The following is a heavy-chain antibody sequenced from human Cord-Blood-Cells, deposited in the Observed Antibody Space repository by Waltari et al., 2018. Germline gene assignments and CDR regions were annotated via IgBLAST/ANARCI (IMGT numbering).Heavy chain of an antibody. Sequence: QVQLVQSGAEVKKPGSSVKVSCKASGGTFSSYAISWVRQATGQGLEWMGGIIPIFGTANYAQKFQGRVTITADESTSTAYMELSSLRSEDTAVYYCARVNIVATNYYYYYGMDVWGQGTTVTVSS. CDR1: GGTFSSYA. CDR2: IIPIFGTA. D-gene: IGHD5-12*01. J-gene: IGHJ6*02. V-gene: IGHV1-69*01. CDR3: ARVNIVATNYYYYYGMDV.